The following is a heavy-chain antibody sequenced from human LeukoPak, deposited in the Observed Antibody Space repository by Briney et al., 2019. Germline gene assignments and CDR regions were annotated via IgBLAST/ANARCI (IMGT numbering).Heavy chain of an antibody. CDR3: ARESTTGYGDYYYYGMDV. CDR1: GFTFSDYY. CDR2: ISSSVSTI. J-gene: IGHJ6*02. V-gene: IGHV3-11*01. Sequence: GGSLRLSCAASGFTFSDYYMSWIRQAPGKGLEWVSYISSSVSTIYYADSVKGRFTISRDNAKNSLYLQMNSLRAEDTAVYYCARESTTGYGDYYYYGMDVWGQGTTVTVSS. D-gene: IGHD5-12*01.